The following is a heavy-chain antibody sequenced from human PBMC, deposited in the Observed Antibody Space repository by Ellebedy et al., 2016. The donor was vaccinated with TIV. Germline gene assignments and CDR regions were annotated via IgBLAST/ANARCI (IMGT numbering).Heavy chain of an antibody. J-gene: IGHJ4*02. CDR2: IYYSGST. D-gene: IGHD2-2*01. V-gene: IGHV4-59*01. Sequence: SETLSLXXTVSGGSITSYYWSWIRQPPGKGLEWIGYIYYSGSTIYNPSLKSRVTISVDTSKNQFSLKLSSVTAADTALYYCARGGCSSTSCYHPDYWGQGTLVTVSS. CDR3: ARGGCSSTSCYHPDY. CDR1: GGSITSYY.